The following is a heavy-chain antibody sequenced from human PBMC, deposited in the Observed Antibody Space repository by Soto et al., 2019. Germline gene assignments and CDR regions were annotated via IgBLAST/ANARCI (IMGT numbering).Heavy chain of an antibody. V-gene: IGHV3-74*01. D-gene: IGHD1-26*01. CDR3: LVSGNYRFDY. CDR2: INGGGSST. CDR1: GFTFSSYW. Sequence: GGSLRLSCAASGFTFSSYWMHWVRQAPGKGLVWVARINGGGSSTSYADSVKGRFTISRDNARGTLYLQMNSLRAEDTAVYYCLVSGNYRFDYWGPGILVTVSS. J-gene: IGHJ4*02.